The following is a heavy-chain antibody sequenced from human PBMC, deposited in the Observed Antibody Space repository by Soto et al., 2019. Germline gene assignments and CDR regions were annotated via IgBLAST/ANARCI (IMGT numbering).Heavy chain of an antibody. V-gene: IGHV3-23*01. J-gene: IGHJ4*02. CDR2: ISDSGGST. CDR1: GFTFSSYV. D-gene: IGHD6-13*01. CDR3: ARASYSSR. Sequence: EVQLLESGGGLVQPGGSLRLSCAASGFTFSSYVMTWVRQAPGKGLEWVSGISDSGGSTYYADSVKGRFTISRDNSKNALYLQMNSLRAEDTAVYYCARASYSSRWGQGTLVTVSS.